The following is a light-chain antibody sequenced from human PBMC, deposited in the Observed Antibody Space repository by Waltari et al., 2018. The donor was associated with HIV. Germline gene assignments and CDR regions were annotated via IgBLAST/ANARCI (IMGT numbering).Light chain of an antibody. Sequence: QSVLTQPHSASGTPGQRITISCSGSSSNIGRNYVYCYQQLPGTAPKLLIYRNNQRPSGVPDLFSGSKSGTSASLAISVLRSEDEADYYCATWDDTLSGHVVFGGGTKLNVL. CDR3: ATWDDTLSGHVV. CDR2: RNN. CDR1: SSNIGRNY. V-gene: IGLV1-47*01. J-gene: IGLJ2*01.